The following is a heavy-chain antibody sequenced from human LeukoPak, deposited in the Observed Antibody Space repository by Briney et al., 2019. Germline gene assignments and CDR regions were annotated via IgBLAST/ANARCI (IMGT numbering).Heavy chain of an antibody. Sequence: GGSLRLSCAASEFTFSNYAMNWVRQAPGKGLEWVSAISGSGGGTYYADSVKGRFTISRDNSKNTLYLQVNSLRAEDTAVYYCAKDSGSSEYYFDYWGQGTLVTVSS. CDR1: EFTFSNYA. J-gene: IGHJ4*02. CDR2: ISGSGGGT. D-gene: IGHD1-26*01. V-gene: IGHV3-23*01. CDR3: AKDSGSSEYYFDY.